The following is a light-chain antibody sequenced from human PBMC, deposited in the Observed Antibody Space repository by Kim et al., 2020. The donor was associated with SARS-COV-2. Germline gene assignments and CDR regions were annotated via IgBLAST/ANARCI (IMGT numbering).Light chain of an antibody. Sequence: SYELTQPPSVSVSPGQTASITCSGDKLGDKYACWYQQKPGQSPVVVIYQDSQRPSGIPERFSGSNSGNTATLTISGTQAMDEADYYCQAWDSSLWVFGGGTQLTVL. V-gene: IGLV3-1*01. CDR2: QDS. J-gene: IGLJ3*02. CDR3: QAWDSSLWV. CDR1: KLGDKY.